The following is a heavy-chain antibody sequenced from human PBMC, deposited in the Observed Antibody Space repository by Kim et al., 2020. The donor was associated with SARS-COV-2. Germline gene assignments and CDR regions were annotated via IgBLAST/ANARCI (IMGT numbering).Heavy chain of an antibody. D-gene: IGHD3-10*01. Sequence: SYGPRFQGRVTMPRDTSTSTVYMGLSSLKSEDTAVYYCARNVGSGLDYWGQGTLVTVSS. V-gene: IGHV1-46*01. CDR3: ARNVGSGLDY. J-gene: IGHJ4*02.